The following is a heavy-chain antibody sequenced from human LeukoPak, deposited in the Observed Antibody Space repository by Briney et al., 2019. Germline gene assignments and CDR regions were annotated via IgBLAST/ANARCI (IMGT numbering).Heavy chain of an antibody. D-gene: IGHD3-10*01. CDR3: ARGLGSESYYGS. Sequence: ASVKVSCKASGYTFTSYYMHWVRQAPGQGLEWMGIINPSGGSPTYAQKFQGRLTMSRDTSTSTVYMELSSLRSEDTAVYYCARGLGSESYYGSWGQGTLVTVSS. J-gene: IGHJ5*02. V-gene: IGHV1-46*01. CDR1: GYTFTSYY. CDR2: INPSGGSP.